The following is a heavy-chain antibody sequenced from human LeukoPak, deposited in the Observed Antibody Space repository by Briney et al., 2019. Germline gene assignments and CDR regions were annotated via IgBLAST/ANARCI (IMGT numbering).Heavy chain of an antibody. Sequence: SETLSLTCTVSGGSISSSSYYWGWIRQPPGKGLEWIGSIHYSGSTYYNPSLKSRVTISVDTSKNQFSLKLSSVTAADTAVYYCVETTSAYWGQGTLVTVSS. CDR3: VETTSAY. D-gene: IGHD4-17*01. CDR1: GGSISSSSYY. CDR2: IHYSGST. J-gene: IGHJ4*02. V-gene: IGHV4-39*01.